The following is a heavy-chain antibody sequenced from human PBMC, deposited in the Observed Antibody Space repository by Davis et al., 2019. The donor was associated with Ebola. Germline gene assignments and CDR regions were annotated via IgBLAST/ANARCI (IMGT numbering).Heavy chain of an antibody. CDR1: GFTFSSYS. CDR3: ARGGTGSGKSGMDV. D-gene: IGHD3-10*01. CDR2: ISSSSSYI. Sequence: PGGSLRLSCAASGFTFSSYSMNWVRQAPGKGLEWVSSISSSSSYIYYADSVKGRFTISRDNAKNSLYLQMNSLRAEDTAVYYCARGGTGSGKSGMDVWGQGTTVTVSS. V-gene: IGHV3-21*01. J-gene: IGHJ6*02.